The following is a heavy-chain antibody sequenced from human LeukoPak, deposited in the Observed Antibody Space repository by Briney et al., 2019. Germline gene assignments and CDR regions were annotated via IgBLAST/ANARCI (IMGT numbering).Heavy chain of an antibody. Sequence: GGSLRLSCAASGFTFSSYWMHWVRQAPGKGLVWVSRINRDGSSTSYADSVKGRFTISRDNAKSTLYLQMNSLRAEDTAVYYCARRRQLVQNFAYYYYYGMDVWGKGTTVTVSS. CDR2: INRDGSST. D-gene: IGHD6-13*01. V-gene: IGHV3-74*01. CDR3: ARRRQLVQNFAYYYYYGMDV. CDR1: GFTFSSYW. J-gene: IGHJ6*04.